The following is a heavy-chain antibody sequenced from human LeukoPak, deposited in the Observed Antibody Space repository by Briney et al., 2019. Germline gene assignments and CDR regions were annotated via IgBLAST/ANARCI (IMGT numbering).Heavy chain of an antibody. CDR1: GFTFDDYG. J-gene: IGHJ4*02. Sequence: GGSLRLSCAASGFTFDDYGMSWVRQAPGKGLEWVSGINLNGRSRGYADSVKGRFTISRDNAKNSLYLQMNSLRAEDTAVYYCARGTLNIPGEHGAFDYWGQGTLVTVSS. CDR3: ARGTLNIPGEHGAFDY. D-gene: IGHD1-14*01. CDR2: INLNGRSR. V-gene: IGHV3-20*04.